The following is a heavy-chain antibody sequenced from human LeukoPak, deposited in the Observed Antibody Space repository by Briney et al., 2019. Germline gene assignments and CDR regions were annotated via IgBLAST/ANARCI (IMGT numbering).Heavy chain of an antibody. CDR3: ERSLPYSRSSFFPY. CDR2: ITWGGGST. Sequence: GGSLRLSCTASGFTVSGNYMNWVRQAPGEGLEWVSLITWGGGSTSYADSVKGRFTISRDNTKDSLYLQMSSLRVADTALSYCERSLPYSRSSFFPYSGQGTLVTVSS. CDR1: GFTVSGNY. V-gene: IGHV3-43D*03. D-gene: IGHD6-6*01. J-gene: IGHJ4*02.